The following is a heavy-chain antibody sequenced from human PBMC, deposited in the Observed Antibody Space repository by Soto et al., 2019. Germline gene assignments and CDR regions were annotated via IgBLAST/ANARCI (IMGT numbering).Heavy chain of an antibody. CDR2: IVPIFGTA. CDR1: GGIFSSHA. D-gene: IGHD2-15*01. Sequence: SVKVSCKASGGIFSSHAITWVRQAPGQGLEWMGGIVPIFGTANYAQQFQGRVTITADKSTSTAYLELSSLTSEDTAVYYCASDIVVVVALPEDYYYGMDVWGQGTTVTISS. CDR3: ASDIVVVVALPEDYYYGMDV. V-gene: IGHV1-69*06. J-gene: IGHJ6*02.